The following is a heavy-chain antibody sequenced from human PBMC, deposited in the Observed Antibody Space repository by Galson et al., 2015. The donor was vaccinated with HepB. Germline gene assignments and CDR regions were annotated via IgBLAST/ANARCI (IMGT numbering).Heavy chain of an antibody. CDR2: INPSSGST. CDR3: ARESLGDIRAYYFDC. D-gene: IGHD3-10*01. J-gene: IGHJ4*02. CDR1: GYAFTKYH. Sequence: SVKVSCKASGYAFTKYHLHWVRQVPGQGLEWMGIINPSSGSTTYAQKFQGRVTMTRDTSTSTVYMELSSLKSEDTAVFYCARESLGDIRAYYFDCWGQGTLVTVSS. V-gene: IGHV1-46*01.